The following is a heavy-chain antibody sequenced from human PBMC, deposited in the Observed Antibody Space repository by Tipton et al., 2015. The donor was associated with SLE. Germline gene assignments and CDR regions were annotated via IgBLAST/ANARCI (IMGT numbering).Heavy chain of an antibody. CDR2: IYYSGTS. V-gene: IGHV4-39*07. D-gene: IGHD5-12*01. Sequence: TLSLTCTVSGGSITNRHHYWGWIRQPPGKGLEWIGSIYYSGTSYYNPSLESRVTISVDTSKNQFSLKLSSVTAADTAIYYCARESGDLWYYYYYMDVWGKGTTVTVSS. CDR1: GGSITNRHHY. CDR3: ARESGDLWYYYYYMDV. J-gene: IGHJ6*03.